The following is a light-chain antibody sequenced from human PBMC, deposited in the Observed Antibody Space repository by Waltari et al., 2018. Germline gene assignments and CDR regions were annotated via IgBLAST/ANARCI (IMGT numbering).Light chain of an antibody. Sequence: IQMTQTPSTMSASLGYRVTITCRASKSIGSSLAWYQQKPGKAPKVVIYEASSLESGDPSRFSGSGSETEFTLTISSLQPDDFATYYCQQCNSYLLTFGGGTKVEIK. V-gene: IGKV1-5*03. J-gene: IGKJ4*01. CDR3: QQCNSYLLT. CDR1: KSIGSS. CDR2: EAS.